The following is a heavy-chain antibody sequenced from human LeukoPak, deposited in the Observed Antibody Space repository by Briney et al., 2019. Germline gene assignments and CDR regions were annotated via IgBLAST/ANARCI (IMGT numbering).Heavy chain of an antibody. CDR3: AKDNFYDSSGYYY. J-gene: IGHJ4*02. CDR1: GFTFSDYY. CDR2: ISSSGSTI. D-gene: IGHD3-22*01. Sequence: GGSLRLSCAASGFTFSDYYMSWIRQAPGKGLEWVSYISSSGSTIYYADSVKDRFTISRDNSKNTLYLQMNSLRAEDTAVYYCAKDNFYDSSGYYYWGQGTLVTVSS. V-gene: IGHV3-11*04.